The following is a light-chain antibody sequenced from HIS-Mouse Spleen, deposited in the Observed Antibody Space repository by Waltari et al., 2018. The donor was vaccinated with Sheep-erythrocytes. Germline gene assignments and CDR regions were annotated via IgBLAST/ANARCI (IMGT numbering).Light chain of an antibody. J-gene: IGLJ1*01. Sequence: QSALTQPASVSGSPGQSITISCTGTSSDVGGYNYDSWYQQHPGKAPKLMIYDVSNRPSGVSNRFSGSKSGNTASLTISGLQAEDEADYYCSSYTSSSGGVFGTGTKVTVL. V-gene: IGLV2-14*03. CDR1: SSDVGGYNY. CDR2: DVS. CDR3: SSYTSSSGGV.